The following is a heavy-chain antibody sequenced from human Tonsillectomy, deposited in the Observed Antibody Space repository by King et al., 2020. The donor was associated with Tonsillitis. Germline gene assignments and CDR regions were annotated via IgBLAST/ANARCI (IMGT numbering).Heavy chain of an antibody. CDR2: INPHSGGT. CDR3: AIDHITSSSSYTRTGGWFDP. Sequence: GQLVQSGAEVKKPGASVKVSCKASGYTFTGYYMHWVRQAPGQGLQWMGWINPHSGGTNYAQKFEGRVTMTRDTSISTAYMELSGLKSDDTAVYYCAIDHITSSSSYTRTGGWFDPWGQGTLVTVSS. V-gene: IGHV1-2*02. D-gene: IGHD1-14*01. CDR1: GYTFTGYY. J-gene: IGHJ5*02.